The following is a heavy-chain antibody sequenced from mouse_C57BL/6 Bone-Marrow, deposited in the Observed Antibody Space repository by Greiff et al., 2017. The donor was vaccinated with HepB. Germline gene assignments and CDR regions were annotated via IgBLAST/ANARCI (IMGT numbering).Heavy chain of an antibody. V-gene: IGHV2-9*01. J-gene: IGHJ3*01. D-gene: IGHD2-3*01. Sequence: VQGVESGPGLVAPSQSLSITCTVSGFSLTSYGVDWVRQPPGKGLAWLGVIWGGGSTNYNSALMSRLSISKDNSKSQVFLKRNSLQTDDTARYYWAKNDGPWGQGTLVTVSA. CDR3: AKNDGP. CDR1: GFSLTSYG. CDR2: IWGGGST.